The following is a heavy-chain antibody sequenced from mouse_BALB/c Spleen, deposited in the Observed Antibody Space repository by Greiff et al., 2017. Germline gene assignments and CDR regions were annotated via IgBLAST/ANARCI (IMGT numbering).Heavy chain of an antibody. CDR2: IDPETGGT. Sequence: QVQLQQSGAELVRPGASVTLSCKASGYTFTDYEMHWVKQTPVHGLEWIGAIDPETGGTAYNQKFKGKATLTADKSSSTAYMELRSLTSEDSAVYYCTRSLAYWGQGTLVTVSA. CDR3: TRSLAY. V-gene: IGHV1-15*01. J-gene: IGHJ3*01. CDR1: GYTFTDYE.